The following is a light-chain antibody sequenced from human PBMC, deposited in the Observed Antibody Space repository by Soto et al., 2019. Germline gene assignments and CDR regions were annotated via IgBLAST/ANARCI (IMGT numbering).Light chain of an antibody. CDR1: QSVSSY. Sequence: ELVLTHSQDPLSLSPCERATLSFSASQSVSSYLAWYQQKPGQAPRLLIYDASNTATGIPARFSGSGSGTAFTLTISSLEPEDFAVYYCQQRSNWTLTFGGGTKV. J-gene: IGKJ4*01. CDR3: QQRSNWTLT. V-gene: IGKV3-11*01. CDR2: DAS.